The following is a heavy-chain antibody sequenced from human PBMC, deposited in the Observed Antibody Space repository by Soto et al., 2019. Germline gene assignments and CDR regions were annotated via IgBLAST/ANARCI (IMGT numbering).Heavy chain of an antibody. V-gene: IGHV3-7*05. CDR3: ASQRVSYAMDV. CDR2: MNQDGSEK. D-gene: IGHD1-1*01. Sequence: EVQLVESGGGLVQPGGSLRLSCTVSGFTFGDYWMTWVRQAPGKGLEWVANMNQDGSEKYYVDSVQGRFAISIDNAKNSLYLPMHSLSAEDAAVYYCASQRVSYAMDVWGQGTKVTGSS. CDR1: GFTFGDYW. J-gene: IGHJ6*02.